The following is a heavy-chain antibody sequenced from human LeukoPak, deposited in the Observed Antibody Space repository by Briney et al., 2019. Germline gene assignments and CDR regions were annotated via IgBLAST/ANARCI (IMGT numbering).Heavy chain of an antibody. CDR1: GGSFSGYY. V-gene: IGHV4-34*01. D-gene: IGHD3-10*01. J-gene: IGHJ6*04. CDR3: ARLLVRGVGPPQYYGMDV. Sequence: SETPSLTCAVYGGSFSGYYWSWIRQPPGKGLEWIGEINHSGSTNYNPSLKSRVTISVDTSKNQFSLKLSSVTAADTAVYYCARLLVRGVGPPQYYGMDVWGKGTTVTVSS. CDR2: INHSGST.